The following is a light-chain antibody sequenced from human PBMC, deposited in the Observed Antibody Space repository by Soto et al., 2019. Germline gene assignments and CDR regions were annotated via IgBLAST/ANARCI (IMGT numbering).Light chain of an antibody. CDR2: ATS. Sequence: DVQMTQSPSSLSAFVGDRVTITCRASQGIAPYLAWFQQKPGKVPKLLIYATSTLQSGVPSRFSGSGSGTAFTLSINSLQREDGGTDHCQKYSSGPLTFGGGTKVEPK. CDR3: QKYSSGPLT. J-gene: IGKJ4*01. CDR1: QGIAPY. V-gene: IGKV1-27*01.